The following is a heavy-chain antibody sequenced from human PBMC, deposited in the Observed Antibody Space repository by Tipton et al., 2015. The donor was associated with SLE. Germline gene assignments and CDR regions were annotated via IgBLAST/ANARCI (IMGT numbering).Heavy chain of an antibody. J-gene: IGHJ4*02. CDR3: AGRYDFWSGYYPNFDY. CDR2: INHSGST. D-gene: IGHD3-3*01. Sequence: TLSLTCTVYGGSFSGYYWSWIRQPPGKGLEWIGEINHSGSTNYNPSLKSRVTISVDTSKNQFSLKLSSVTAADAAVYYCAGRYDFWSGYYPNFDYWGQGTLVTVSS. CDR1: GGSFSGYY. V-gene: IGHV4-34*01.